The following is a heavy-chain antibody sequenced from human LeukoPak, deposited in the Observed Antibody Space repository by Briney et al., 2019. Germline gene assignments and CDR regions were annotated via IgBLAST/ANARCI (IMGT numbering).Heavy chain of an antibody. Sequence: QAGGSLRLSCAASGFTFSNYWMHWVRQAPGKGLVWVARINSDGSSTSYADSVKGRFTISRDNAKNPLYLQMNSLRAEDTAVYYCARVSSGSYFGYYYYYMDVWGKGTTVTVSS. D-gene: IGHD1-26*01. CDR2: INSDGSST. V-gene: IGHV3-74*01. CDR1: GFTFSNYW. J-gene: IGHJ6*03. CDR3: ARVSSGSYFGYYYYYMDV.